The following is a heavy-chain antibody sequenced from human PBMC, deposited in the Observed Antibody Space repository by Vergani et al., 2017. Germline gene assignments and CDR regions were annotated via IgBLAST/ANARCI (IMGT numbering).Heavy chain of an antibody. CDR2: IIPIFGTA. V-gene: IGHV1-69*06. CDR3: ARDRLVQGPLYWYFDL. J-gene: IGHJ2*01. D-gene: IGHD6-19*01. Sequence: QVQLVQSGAEVKKPGSSVKVSCKASGGTFSSYAISWVRQAPGQGLEWMGGIIPIFGTANYAQKFQGRVTITADKSTSTAYMELSSLRSEDTAVYYCARDRLVQGPLYWYFDLWGRGTLVTVSS. CDR1: GGTFSSYA.